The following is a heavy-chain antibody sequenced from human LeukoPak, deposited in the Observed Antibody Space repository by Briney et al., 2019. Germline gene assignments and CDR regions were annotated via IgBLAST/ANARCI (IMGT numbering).Heavy chain of an antibody. CDR1: GFTFSSYE. V-gene: IGHV3-48*03. CDR3: ARVGSYYDNSGYPY. D-gene: IGHD3-22*01. Sequence: GGSLRLSCAASGFTFSSYEMNWVRQAPGKGLEWVSYITSSGSTRYYADSVKGRFTISRDNAKNTLFLQMNSLRAEDTAVYYCARVGSYYDNSGYPYWGQGTLVTVSS. J-gene: IGHJ4*02. CDR2: ITSSGSTR.